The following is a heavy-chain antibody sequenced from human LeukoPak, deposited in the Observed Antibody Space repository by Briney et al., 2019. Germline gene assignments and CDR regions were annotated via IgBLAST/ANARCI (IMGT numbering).Heavy chain of an antibody. D-gene: IGHD1-26*01. V-gene: IGHV3-21*01. CDR3: TRDPAYYLRYGYFDY. J-gene: IGHJ4*02. CDR1: GFISSTSA. CDR2: INDVGSHI. Sequence: GGSLRLSCSASGFISSTSAMNWVRQAPGKGLEWVSSINDVGSHIYYRDSVKDRFTISRDNAKNSVYLQMNNLRAADTALYYCTRDPAYYLRYGYFDYWGQGILVTVSS.